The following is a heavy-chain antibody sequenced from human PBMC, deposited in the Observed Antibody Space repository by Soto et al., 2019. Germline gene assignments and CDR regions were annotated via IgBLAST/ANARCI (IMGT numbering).Heavy chain of an antibody. CDR3: ATTEDYFDY. CDR2: VFYSGST. Sequence: ASETLSLTCTVSGGSLGSYYWSWIRQHPGKGLEWIGYVFYSGSTDYNASLKSRVNISVDTSKYQFSLKLNSVTAADTAVYFCATTEDYFDYWGQGTLVTVSS. J-gene: IGHJ4*02. D-gene: IGHD1-1*01. CDR1: GGSLGSYY. V-gene: IGHV4-59*06.